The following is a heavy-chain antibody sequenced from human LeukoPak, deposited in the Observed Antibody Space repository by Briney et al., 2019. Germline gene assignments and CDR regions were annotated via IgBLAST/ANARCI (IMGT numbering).Heavy chain of an antibody. CDR2: IYHSGST. J-gene: IGHJ5*02. CDR1: GYSISSGYS. V-gene: IGHV4-38-2*02. CDR3: ARHLSIAAAPVWFDP. Sequence: SETLSLTCTVSGYSISSGYSWGWIRQPPGKGLEWMGRIYHSGSTYYNPPPKSRVTISVDTYKNQFSLKLSSVTAADTAVYYCARHLSIAAAPVWFDPWGQGTLVTVSS. D-gene: IGHD6-13*01.